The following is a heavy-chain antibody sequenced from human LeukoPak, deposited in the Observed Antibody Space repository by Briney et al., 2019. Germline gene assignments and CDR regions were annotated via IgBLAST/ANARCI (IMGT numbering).Heavy chain of an antibody. D-gene: IGHD4-17*01. CDR3: ARGPYGELGH. CDR2: TYYSGST. V-gene: IGHV4-59*11. J-gene: IGHJ4*02. Sequence: PSETLSLTCTVSGGSISSHYWSWIRQPPGKGLEWIGHTYYSGSTNYNPSLKSRVTISVDTSKNQFSLKLSSVTAADTAVYYCARGPYGELGHWGQGTLVTVSS. CDR1: GGSISSHY.